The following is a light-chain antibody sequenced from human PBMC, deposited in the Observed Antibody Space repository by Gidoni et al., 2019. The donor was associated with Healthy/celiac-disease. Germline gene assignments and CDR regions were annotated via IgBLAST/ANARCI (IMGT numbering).Light chain of an antibody. Sequence: SSELTQDPAVSVGLGQTVRIKCQGDSLRSYYASWYQQKPGQAPVLVIYGKNNRPSGIPDRFSGSSSGNTASLTITGAQAEDEADYYCNSRDSSGNHLDVVFGGGTKLTVL. V-gene: IGLV3-19*01. CDR1: SLRSYY. J-gene: IGLJ2*01. CDR2: GKN. CDR3: NSRDSSGNHLDVV.